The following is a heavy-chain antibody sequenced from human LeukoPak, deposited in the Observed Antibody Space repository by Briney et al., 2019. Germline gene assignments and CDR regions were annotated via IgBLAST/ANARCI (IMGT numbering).Heavy chain of an antibody. D-gene: IGHD2-2*01. CDR2: ISYDGSNK. J-gene: IGHJ5*02. CDR3: ARGIVVVPGWFDP. Sequence: GGSLRLTCPASGFTFSRYAMHWVRQAPGKGLEWVAVISYDGSNKYYADSVKGRFTISRDNSKNTLYLQMNSLRAEDTAVYYCARGIVVVPGWFDPWGQGTPVTVSS. V-gene: IGHV3-30-3*01. CDR1: GFTFSRYA.